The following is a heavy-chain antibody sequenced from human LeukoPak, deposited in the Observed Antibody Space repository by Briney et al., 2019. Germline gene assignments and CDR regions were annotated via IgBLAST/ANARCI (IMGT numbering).Heavy chain of an antibody. J-gene: IGHJ4*02. V-gene: IGHV1-8*03. CDR3: ARGSAAMINYFDY. Sequence: ASVKVSCKASGYTFTSYDINWVRQATGQGLEWMGWMNPNSGNTGYAQKFQGRVTITRNTSISTAYMELSSLRSEDTAVYYCARGSAAMINYFDYWGQGTLVTVSS. D-gene: IGHD5-18*01. CDR1: GYTFTSYD. CDR2: MNPNSGNT.